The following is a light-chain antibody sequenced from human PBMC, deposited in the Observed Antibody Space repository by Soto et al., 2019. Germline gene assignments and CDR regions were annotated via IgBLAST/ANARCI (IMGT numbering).Light chain of an antibody. CDR3: QQRSNWPPTWT. CDR2: DAS. V-gene: IGKV3-11*01. J-gene: IGKJ1*01. CDR1: QSVSTY. Sequence: EIVLTQSPATLSLSPGERATLSCRASQSVSTYLAWYQQKPGQAPRLLIYDASKRATGSPVRFRGSGSGTDFTLTITSLEPEYFGVYYCQQRSNWPPTWTFGQGTKVDIK.